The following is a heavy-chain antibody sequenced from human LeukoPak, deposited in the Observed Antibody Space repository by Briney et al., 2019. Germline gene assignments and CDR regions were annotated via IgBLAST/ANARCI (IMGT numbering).Heavy chain of an antibody. V-gene: IGHV4-34*01. CDR2: INHSGST. CDR1: GESFSGSD. Sequence: SETLSLICAVYGESFSGSDWSWSRQPPGKGLEWIGEINHSGSTNYNPSLKSRVTILVDTSKNQFSLKLSSVTAADTAVYYCAREGNYYDSLQPLWGQGTLVTVSS. J-gene: IGHJ4*02. D-gene: IGHD3-22*01. CDR3: AREGNYYDSLQPL.